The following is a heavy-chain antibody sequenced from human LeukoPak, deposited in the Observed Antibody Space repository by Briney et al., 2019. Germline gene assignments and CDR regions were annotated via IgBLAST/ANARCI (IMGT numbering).Heavy chain of an antibody. Sequence: GGSLRLSFAASGFTFSSYPMHWVRQAPGKGLEYVAAISSNGGSTYYANSVKGRFTISRDNSKNSLYLQMNSLRAEDTAVYYCARVEDYDILTGFDYWGQGTLVTVSS. CDR2: ISSNGGST. V-gene: IGHV3-64*01. CDR3: ARVEDYDILTGFDY. J-gene: IGHJ4*02. CDR1: GFTFSSYP. D-gene: IGHD3-9*01.